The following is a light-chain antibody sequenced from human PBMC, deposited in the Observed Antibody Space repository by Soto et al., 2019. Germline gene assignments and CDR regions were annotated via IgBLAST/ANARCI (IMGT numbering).Light chain of an antibody. V-gene: IGLV2-14*01. CDR2: EVT. Sequence: LAQPASVSGSPGQLITISCTGTSGDIGSYNRVSWYQQHPGKAPKLIIYEVTDRPSGVSNRFSGSKSGNTASLTISGLQAEDEAEYYCSSYTNINTRACVFGTGTKITV. J-gene: IGLJ1*01. CDR1: SGDIGSYNR. CDR3: SSYTNINTRACV.